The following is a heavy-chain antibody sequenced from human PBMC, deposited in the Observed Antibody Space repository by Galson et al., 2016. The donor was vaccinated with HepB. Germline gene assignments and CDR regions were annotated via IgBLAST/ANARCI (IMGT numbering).Heavy chain of an antibody. V-gene: IGHV3-53*01. D-gene: IGHD3-16*01. CDR1: GFTVSSNY. J-gene: IGHJ4*02. CDR3: ATAPTLGH. Sequence: SLRLSCAASGFTVSSNYMSWVRQAPGKGLEGVSVIYSGGTTFYGDSVKGRFTISRDTTKNTLHLQMNSLRAEDTAVYYCATAPTLGHWGQGTLVTVSS. CDR2: IYSGGTT.